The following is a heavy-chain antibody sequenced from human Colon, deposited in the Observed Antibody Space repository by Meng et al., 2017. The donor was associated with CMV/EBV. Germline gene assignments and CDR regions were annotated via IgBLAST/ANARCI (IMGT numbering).Heavy chain of an antibody. D-gene: IGHD2-8*02. CDR1: GFARTTTGAG. Sequence: ITSKESLPAPRKPPHTPTLTCTFSGFARTTTGAGVAWVRQPPGKAPELLALILWDDDKRYSPSLKNRLNITKDTSKNQVVLSMTDLDPADTGTFYCARHSLTILTDWGQGALVTVSS. V-gene: IGHV2-5*02. J-gene: IGHJ4*02. CDR3: ARHSLTILTD. CDR2: ILWDDDK.